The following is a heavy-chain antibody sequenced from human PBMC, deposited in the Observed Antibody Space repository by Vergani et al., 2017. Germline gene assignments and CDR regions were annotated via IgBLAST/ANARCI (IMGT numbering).Heavy chain of an antibody. J-gene: IGHJ4*02. CDR3: ASEGVSYGYSDFDY. D-gene: IGHD5-18*01. V-gene: IGHV1-46*01. Sequence: QVQLVQSGAEVKKPGASVKVSCKASGYTFTSYYMHWVRQAPGQGLEGLGIINPSGGSTSYAQKFQVRCTMTRATSTSTVYMGLSSLRSEDTAVYYCASEGVSYGYSDFDYWGQGTLVTVSS. CDR1: GYTFTSYY. CDR2: INPSGGST.